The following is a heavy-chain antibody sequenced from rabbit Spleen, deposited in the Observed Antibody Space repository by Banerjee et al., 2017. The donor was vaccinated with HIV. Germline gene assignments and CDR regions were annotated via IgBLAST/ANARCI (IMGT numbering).Heavy chain of an antibody. CDR2: IEPIFGNT. V-gene: IGHV1S47*01. D-gene: IGHD4-2*01. CDR1: GFDLSNYG. J-gene: IGHJ4*01. CDR3: ARDAGYGPYYFNL. Sequence: QEQLVESGGGLVQPEGSLKLSCKASGFDLSNYGVSWVRQAPGKGLEWIGYIEPIFGNTYYANWVNGRFTISSHNAQNTLYLQLSSLTAADTATYFCARDAGYGPYYFNLWGPGTLVTV.